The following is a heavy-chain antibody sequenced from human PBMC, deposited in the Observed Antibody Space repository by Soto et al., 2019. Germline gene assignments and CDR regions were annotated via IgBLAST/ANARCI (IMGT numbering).Heavy chain of an antibody. CDR2: ISYDGSNK. D-gene: IGHD2-21*02. Sequence: QVQLVESGGGVVQPGRSLRLSCAASGFTFSSYGMHWVRQAPGKGLAWVAVISYDGSNKYYADSVKGRFTISRDNSKNPLYLQMNSLTAEDTAVYSCAKDKRAVVVTAPFDYWGQGTLVTVSS. J-gene: IGHJ4*02. CDR3: AKDKRAVVVTAPFDY. V-gene: IGHV3-30*18. CDR1: GFTFSSYG.